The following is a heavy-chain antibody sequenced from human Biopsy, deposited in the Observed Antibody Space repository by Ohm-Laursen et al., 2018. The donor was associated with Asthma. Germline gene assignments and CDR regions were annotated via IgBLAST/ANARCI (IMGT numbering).Heavy chain of an antibody. CDR2: ISYDGNHK. Sequence: SLRLSCAASGFMFRRFGMHWVRQAPGKGLEWVAVISYDGNHKFYEDSVKGRFTISRDNSKNTLYLQMNSLRTEDTAVHYCAKRRGYSGHDNDYWGQGTLVIVSS. CDR1: GFMFRRFG. CDR3: AKRRGYSGHDNDY. V-gene: IGHV3-30*18. D-gene: IGHD5-12*01. J-gene: IGHJ4*02.